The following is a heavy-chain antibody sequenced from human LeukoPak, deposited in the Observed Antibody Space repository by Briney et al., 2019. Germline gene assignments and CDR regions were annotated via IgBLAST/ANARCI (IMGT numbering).Heavy chain of an antibody. CDR3: ARGRDPTYYDFWSGYQVANYFDY. CDR2: IYYSGST. CDR1: GGSISSSSYY. J-gene: IGHJ4*02. V-gene: IGHV4-39*07. D-gene: IGHD3-3*01. Sequence: SETLSLTCTVSGGSISSSSYYWGWIRQPPGKGLEWIGSIYYSGSTYYNPSLKSRVTISVDTSMTQFSLKLSSATAADTAVYYCARGRDPTYYDFWSGYQVANYFDYWGQGTLVTVSS.